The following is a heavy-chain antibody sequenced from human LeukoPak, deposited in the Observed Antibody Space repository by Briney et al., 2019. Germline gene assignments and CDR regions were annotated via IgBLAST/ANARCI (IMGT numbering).Heavy chain of an antibody. Sequence: SETLSLTCTVSGGSIRSGSYFWTWLRQPAGKAREWIGRVDSSGTTNYNPSLKSRVTISVDTSKNQFSLKLSSVTAADTAVYYCARGDWQYINNWSNWFDPWGQGTLVTVSS. CDR2: VDSSGTT. D-gene: IGHD1-1*01. V-gene: IGHV4-61*02. CDR3: ARGDWQYINNWSNWFDP. CDR1: GGSIRSGSYF. J-gene: IGHJ5*02.